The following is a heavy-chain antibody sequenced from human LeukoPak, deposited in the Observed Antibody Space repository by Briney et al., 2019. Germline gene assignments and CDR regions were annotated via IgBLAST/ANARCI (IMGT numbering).Heavy chain of an antibody. CDR1: GFTFSSYE. CDR2: ISSSGSTI. V-gene: IGHV3-48*03. D-gene: IGHD6-6*01. CDR3: ARDQRYSSSSGGIDY. J-gene: IGHJ4*02. Sequence: GGSLRLSCAASGFTFSSYEMNWVRQAPGKGLEWVSYISSSGSTIYYADSVKGRFTISRDNAKNSLYLQMSSLRAEDTAVYYCARDQRYSSSSGGIDYWGQGTLVTVSS.